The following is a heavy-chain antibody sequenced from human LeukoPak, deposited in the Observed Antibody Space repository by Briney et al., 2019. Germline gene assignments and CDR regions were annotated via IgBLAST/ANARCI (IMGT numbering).Heavy chain of an antibody. CDR1: GFTFSSYE. D-gene: IGHD4-17*01. CDR2: ISSSGSTI. J-gene: IGHJ5*02. CDR3: ARDMNGDGWFDP. V-gene: IGHV3-48*03. Sequence: GGSLRLSCAASGFTFSSYEMNWVRQAPGKGLEWVSYISSSGSTIYYADSVKGRFTISRDNAKNSLYLQMNSLRAEDTSVYYCARDMNGDGWFDPWGQGTLVTVSS.